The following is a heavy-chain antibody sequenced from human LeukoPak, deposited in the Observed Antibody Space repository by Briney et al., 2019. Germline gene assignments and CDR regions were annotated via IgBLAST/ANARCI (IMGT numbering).Heavy chain of an antibody. CDR1: GFTFSDYY. D-gene: IGHD3-22*01. Sequence: GGSLRLSCAASGFTFSDYYMSWIRQAPGKGLEWVSYISSSGSTIYYADSVKGRFTISRDNGKNSLYLQMNSLRAEDTAVYYCARDYYYDSSGYSGYWGQGTLVTVSS. CDR3: ARDYYYDSSGYSGY. J-gene: IGHJ4*02. CDR2: ISSSGSTI. V-gene: IGHV3-11*01.